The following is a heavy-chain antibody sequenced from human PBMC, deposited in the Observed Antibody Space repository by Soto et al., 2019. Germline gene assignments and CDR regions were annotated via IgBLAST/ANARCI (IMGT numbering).Heavy chain of an antibody. Sequence: SETLSLTCAVYGGSFSGYYWSWIRQPPGKGLEWIGEINHSGSTNYNPSLKSRVTISVDTSKNQFSLKLSSVTAADTAVYYCARVVIAAAGIANGMDVWGQGTTVTV. V-gene: IGHV4-34*01. J-gene: IGHJ6*02. CDR2: INHSGST. D-gene: IGHD6-13*01. CDR3: ARVVIAAAGIANGMDV. CDR1: GGSFSGYY.